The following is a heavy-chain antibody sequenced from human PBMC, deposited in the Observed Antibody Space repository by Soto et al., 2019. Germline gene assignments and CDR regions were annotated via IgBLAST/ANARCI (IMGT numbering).Heavy chain of an antibody. V-gene: IGHV1-18*01. CDR2: ISAYNGNT. CDR1: GYTFTSYG. J-gene: IGHJ4*02. Sequence: ASVKVSCKASGYTFTSYGISWVRQAPGQGLEWMGWISAYNGNTSYAQKLQGRVTMTTDTSTSTAYMELRSLRSDETAVYYCARVPGGDYSFDYWGQGTLLTVSS. D-gene: IGHD2-21*02. CDR3: ARVPGGDYSFDY.